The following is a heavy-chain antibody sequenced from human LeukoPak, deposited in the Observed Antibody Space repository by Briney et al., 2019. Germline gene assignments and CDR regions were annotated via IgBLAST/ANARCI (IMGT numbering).Heavy chain of an antibody. CDR1: GFTFSTYA. CDR3: ARDPVYYDNSGSPT. CDR2: ISSDGGKK. J-gene: IGHJ5*02. V-gene: IGHV3-30-3*01. D-gene: IGHD3-22*01. Sequence: GGSLRLSCAASGFTFSTYAMSWVRQAPGTGLEWVAVISSDGGKKYYTDSVKGRFTVSRDNSKNTLYLQMDSLRPEDTAVYYCARDPVYYDNSGSPTWGQGTLVTVSS.